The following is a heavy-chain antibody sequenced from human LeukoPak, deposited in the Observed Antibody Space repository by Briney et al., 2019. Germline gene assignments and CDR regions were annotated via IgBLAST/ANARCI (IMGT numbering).Heavy chain of an antibody. D-gene: IGHD3-16*01. CDR3: AKASWVSNVDAVL. J-gene: IGHJ4*02. V-gene: IGHV3-23*01. Sequence: PGGSLRLSCAASGFIFRNYAMSWVRQGPARGLEWVSSLRGDGETFYADSVKGRFTLSRDDSRNTVYFQLNNLRVDDTAIYYCAKASWVSNVDAVLWGQGTLVTVS. CDR1: GFIFRNYA. CDR2: LRGDGET.